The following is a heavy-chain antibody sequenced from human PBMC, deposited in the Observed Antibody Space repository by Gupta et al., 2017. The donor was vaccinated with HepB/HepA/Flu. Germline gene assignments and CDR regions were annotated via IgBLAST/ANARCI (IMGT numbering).Heavy chain of an antibody. V-gene: IGHV3-7*01. CDR3: ARDTNYDSLSWFDP. CDR2: INYDGSKM. D-gene: IGHD3-9*01. J-gene: IGHJ5*02. CDR1: GFTFRKFW. Sequence: EVQLVESGGGLVQPGGSLRLSCAASGFTFRKFWMHWVRQAPGTGLEWVANINYDGSKMYYADSVRGRFTISRDNAKNSLFLQMNSLRAEDTAVYYCARDTNYDSLSWFDPWGQGTLVTVSS.